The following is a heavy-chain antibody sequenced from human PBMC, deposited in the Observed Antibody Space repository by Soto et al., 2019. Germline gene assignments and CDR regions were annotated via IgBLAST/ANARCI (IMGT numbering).Heavy chain of an antibody. D-gene: IGHD6-6*01. CDR2: ISSNGGST. CDR1: GFTFSSYA. V-gene: IGHV3-64*01. J-gene: IGHJ6*03. CDR3: ARGIAARPGEYDYYMDV. Sequence: EVQLVESGGGLVQPGGSLRLSCAASGFTFSSYAMHWVRQAPGKGLEYVSAISSNGGSTYYANSVKGRFTISRDNSKNPLYLQMVSLRAEDMAVYYCARGIAARPGEYDYYMDVWGKGTTVTVSS.